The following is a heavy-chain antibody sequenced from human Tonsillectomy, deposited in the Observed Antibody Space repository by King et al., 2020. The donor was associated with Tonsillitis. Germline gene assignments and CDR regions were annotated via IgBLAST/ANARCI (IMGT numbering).Heavy chain of an antibody. D-gene: IGHD3-22*01. CDR2: IYHSGST. CDR3: ARDARYYVSRGYTYFFDY. CDR1: GYSISSGYY. V-gene: IGHV4-38-2*02. Sequence: QLQESGPGLVKPSETLSLTCAVSGYSISSGYYWGWIRQPPGKGLEWIGSIYHSGSTYYNPSLKSRVTLSVDTSKNQFSLKLSSVTAADTAVYYCARDARYYVSRGYTYFFDYWGQGTLVTVSS. J-gene: IGHJ4*02.